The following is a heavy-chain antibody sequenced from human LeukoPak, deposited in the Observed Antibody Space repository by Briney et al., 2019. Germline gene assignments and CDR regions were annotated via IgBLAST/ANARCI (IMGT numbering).Heavy chain of an antibody. CDR3: ARPLGSSNNYFDY. CDR1: GFTFSRNA. CDR2: ISSSSNYM. V-gene: IGHV3-21*01. Sequence: GGSLRLSCAASGFTFSRNAMNWVRQAPGKGLGWVSFISSSSNYMSYADSVKGRFTISRDNAKNSLYLQMNSLRAEDTAVYYCARPLGSSNNYFDYWGQGTLVTVSA. J-gene: IGHJ4*02. D-gene: IGHD6-13*01.